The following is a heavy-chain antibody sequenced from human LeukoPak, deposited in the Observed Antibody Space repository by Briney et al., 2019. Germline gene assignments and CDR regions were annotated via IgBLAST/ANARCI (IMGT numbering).Heavy chain of an antibody. D-gene: IGHD2-21*02. V-gene: IGHV3-33*01. CDR2: IWFDGSST. Sequence: GGSLRLSCAASGFTFSRFGMHRVRQAPGKGLEWEAVIWFDGSSTYYADSVKGRFTISRDNSKNMLYLQMNSLRVEDTGVYFCARDSAPYCGGDCYFDYWGHGTLVTVSS. CDR1: GFTFSRFG. J-gene: IGHJ4*01. CDR3: ARDSAPYCGGDCYFDY.